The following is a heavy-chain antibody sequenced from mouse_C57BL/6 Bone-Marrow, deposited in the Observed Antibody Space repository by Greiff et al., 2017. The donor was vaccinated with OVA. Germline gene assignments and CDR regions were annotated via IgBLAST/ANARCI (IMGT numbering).Heavy chain of an antibody. D-gene: IGHD2-3*01. V-gene: IGHV2-2*01. CDR1: GFSLTSYG. CDR2: IWSGGST. J-gene: IGHJ4*01. Sequence: VQLVESGPGLVQPSQSLSITCTASGFSLTSYGVHWVRQSPGKGLEWLGAIWSGGSTDYNAAFISSLSTSKDSSKSQIFYKMNSLQADDTAIYYCDRNALYDGYYEARDYWGQGTSVTVSA. CDR3: DRNALYDGYYEARDY.